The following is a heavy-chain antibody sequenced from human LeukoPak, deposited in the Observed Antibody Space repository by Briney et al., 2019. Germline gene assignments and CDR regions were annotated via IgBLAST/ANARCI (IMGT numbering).Heavy chain of an antibody. D-gene: IGHD2-2*01. CDR3: ARARRTVVVPAAIPIYYYYYMDV. Sequence: PSETLSLTCAVYGGSFSGYYWSWIRQPPGKGLEWIGEINHVGSTNYNPSLKSRVTISVDTSKNQFSLKLTSVTAADTAVYSCARARRTVVVPAAIPIYYYYYMDVWGKGTTVTVSS. J-gene: IGHJ6*03. CDR2: INHVGST. V-gene: IGHV4-34*01. CDR1: GGSFSGYY.